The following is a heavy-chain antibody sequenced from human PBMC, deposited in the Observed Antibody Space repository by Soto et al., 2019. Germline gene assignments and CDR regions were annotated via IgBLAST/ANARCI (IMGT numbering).Heavy chain of an antibody. CDR2: ISGSGGST. CDR1: GFTFSSYA. CDR3: AKDRQWLGKGPPYLDY. D-gene: IGHD6-19*01. Sequence: PGGSLRLSCAASGFTFSSYAMSWVRQAPGKGLEWVSAISGSGGSTYYADSVKGRFTISRDNSKNTLYLQMNSLRAEDTAVYYCAKDRQWLGKGPPYLDYWGQGTVVPVSP. J-gene: IGHJ4*02. V-gene: IGHV3-23*01.